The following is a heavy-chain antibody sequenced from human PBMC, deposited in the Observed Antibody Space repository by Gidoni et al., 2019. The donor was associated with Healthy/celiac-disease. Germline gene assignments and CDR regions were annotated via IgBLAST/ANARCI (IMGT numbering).Heavy chain of an antibody. V-gene: IGHV3-30*18. CDR2: LSYDESNE. J-gene: IGHJ6*02. CDR3: AKDQWWELLGRPPYYYSGMDV. CDR1: GVTFSSYG. D-gene: IGHD1-26*01. Sequence: QVQLVESGGGVVQPGRSRRLSCAASGVTFSSYGMHCVRQAPGKGLEWVGVLSYDESNESYAASVKGRFTISRDNSKNTLYLQMNSLRAEDTAVYYCAKDQWWELLGRPPYYYSGMDVWGQGTTVTVSS.